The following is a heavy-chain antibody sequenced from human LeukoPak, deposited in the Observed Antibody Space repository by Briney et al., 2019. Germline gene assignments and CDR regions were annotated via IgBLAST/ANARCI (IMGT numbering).Heavy chain of an antibody. CDR2: INPNSGGT. CDR3: ATPRDWDNWGFYFDY. J-gene: IGHJ4*02. D-gene: IGHD7-27*01. Sequence: ASVKVSCKASGYTFTGYYMHWVRQAPGQGLEWMGWINPNSGGTNYAQKFQGRVTTTRDTSISTAYMELSRLRSDDTAMYSCATPRDWDNWGFYFDYWGQGTLVTVSS. V-gene: IGHV1-2*02. CDR1: GYTFTGYY.